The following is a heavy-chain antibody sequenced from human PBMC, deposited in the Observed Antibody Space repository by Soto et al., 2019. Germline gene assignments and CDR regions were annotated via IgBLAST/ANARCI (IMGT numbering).Heavy chain of an antibody. V-gene: IGHV3-23*01. CDR2: ISGSGGST. D-gene: IGHD4-17*01. CDR3: AKGVATTVDWYFDL. CDR1: GFTFSNYA. Sequence: EVPLLESGGDLVQPGGSLRLSCAASGFTFSNYAMSWVRQAPGKGLEWVSAISGSGGSTYYADSVKGRFTISRDNSKNTLYLQMNSLRAEDTAVYYCAKGVATTVDWYFDLWGRGTLVTVSS. J-gene: IGHJ2*01.